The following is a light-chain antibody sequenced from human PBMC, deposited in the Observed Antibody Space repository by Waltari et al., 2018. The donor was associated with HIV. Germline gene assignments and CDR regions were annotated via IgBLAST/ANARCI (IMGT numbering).Light chain of an antibody. Sequence: DIQMTQSPSTLSASVGDRVTITCRASQSIRSWLAWYQQKPGKAPKLLSSEASSLESGVPSRFSGSGSGTEFTLTISSLQSDDFATYHCQQYNSYSQWMFGQGTKVEIK. J-gene: IGKJ1*01. V-gene: IGKV1-5*03. CDR3: QQYNSYSQWM. CDR2: EAS. CDR1: QSIRSW.